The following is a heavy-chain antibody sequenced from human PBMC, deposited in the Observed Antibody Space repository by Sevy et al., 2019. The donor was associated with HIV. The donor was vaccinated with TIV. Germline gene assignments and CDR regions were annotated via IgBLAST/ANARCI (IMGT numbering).Heavy chain of an antibody. CDR3: AKQNPADRSGYLTSGVRKEVYYKNV. CDR2: ISGSGGST. V-gene: IGHV3-23*01. Sequence: GGSLRLSCAASGFTFSSYAMSWVRQAPGKGLEWVSAISGSGGSTYYADSVKGRFTISRGKSKNRLYLQMNRLRAEATAVYFCAKQNPADRSGYLTSGVRKEVYYKNVRGKGTTVTVSS. CDR1: GFTFSSYA. D-gene: IGHD3-3*01. J-gene: IGHJ6*03.